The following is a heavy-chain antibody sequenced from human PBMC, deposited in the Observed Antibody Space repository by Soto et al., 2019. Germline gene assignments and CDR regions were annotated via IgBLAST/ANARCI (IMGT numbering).Heavy chain of an antibody. D-gene: IGHD1-7*01. CDR1: GGTFSSYA. CDR3: ARLPNPELRYYYGMDV. J-gene: IGHJ6*02. Sequence: RASVKVSCKASGGTFSSYAISWVRQAPGQGLEWMGGIIPIFGTANYAQKFQGRVTITADESTSTAYMELSSLRSEDTAVYYCARLPNPELRYYYGMDVWGQGTTVTVSS. CDR2: IIPIFGTA. V-gene: IGHV1-69*13.